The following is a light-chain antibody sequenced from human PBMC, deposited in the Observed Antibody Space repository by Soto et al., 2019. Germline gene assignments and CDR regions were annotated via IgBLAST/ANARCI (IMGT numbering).Light chain of an antibody. CDR3: RQYGNPPPLT. CDR2: GAS. V-gene: IGKV3-20*01. J-gene: IGKJ5*01. Sequence: IVLTQSPGSLSLSPGERATLSCRASPSVSRSYLARYQQKGGQAPRLLISGASNRATGSADRCSGSGSGTDLALSISRREHADYAVYYYRQYGNPPPLTVGQGTRLEIK. CDR1: PSVSRSY.